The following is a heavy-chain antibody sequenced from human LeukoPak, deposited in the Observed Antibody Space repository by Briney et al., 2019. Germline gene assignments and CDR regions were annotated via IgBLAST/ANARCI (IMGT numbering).Heavy chain of an antibody. Sequence: GGSLRLPCAASGFTFSSYAMHWVRQAPGKGLEGVAVISYDGSNKYYADSVKARFTISRDNSKNTLYQQMNSLRAEDTAVYYCARDRLECYCSSTSCYYWFDPWGQGTLVTVSS. CDR3: ARDRLECYCSSTSCYYWFDP. J-gene: IGHJ5*02. V-gene: IGHV3-30-3*01. CDR2: ISYDGSNK. CDR1: GFTFSSYA. D-gene: IGHD2-2*01.